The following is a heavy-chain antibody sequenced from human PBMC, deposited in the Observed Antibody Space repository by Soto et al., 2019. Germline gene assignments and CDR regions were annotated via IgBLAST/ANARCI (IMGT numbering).Heavy chain of an antibody. CDR2: INHSGST. CDR1: GGYFSGYY. J-gene: IGHJ5*02. V-gene: IGHV4-34*01. Sequence: SETLSLTCAVYGGYFSGYYWSWIRQPPGKGLEWIGEINHSGSTNYNPSLKSRVTISVDTSKNQFSLKLSSVTAADTAVYYCARGKYYDFWSGYYQGYNWFDPWGQGTLVTVSS. CDR3: ARGKYYDFWSGYYQGYNWFDP. D-gene: IGHD3-3*01.